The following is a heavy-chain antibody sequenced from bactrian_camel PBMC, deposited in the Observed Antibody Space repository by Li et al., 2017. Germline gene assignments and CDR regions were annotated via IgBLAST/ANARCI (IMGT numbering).Heavy chain of an antibody. Sequence: DVQLVESGGGSVQAGGSLRLSCQASGYNYTGNCMAWFRQFPGKEREGVAIGERDGATTIADSVKGRFTISKDNAKNTLCLQMNDLKPEDTGTYSCAVEGDGGYWSFKYWGQGTQ. CDR2: IGERDGAT. CDR1: GYNYTGNC. J-gene: IGHJ4*01. V-gene: IGHV3S44*01. D-gene: IGHD1*01. CDR3: AVEGDGGYWSFKY.